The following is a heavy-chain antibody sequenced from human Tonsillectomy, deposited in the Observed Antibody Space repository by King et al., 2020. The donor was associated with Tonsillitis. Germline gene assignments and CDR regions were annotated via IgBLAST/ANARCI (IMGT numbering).Heavy chain of an antibody. J-gene: IGHJ4*02. V-gene: IGHV4-59*01. Sequence: QLQESGPGLVKPSETLSLTCTVSGGSISSYYWSWIRQPPGKGREWIGYIYYSGRTNYNPSLKCRVTISVDTSKNQFSLKLSFVTAADTAVYYCAGGPGYSSSWYRGEFDYWGQGTLVTVSS. D-gene: IGHD6-13*01. CDR1: GGSISSYY. CDR3: AGGPGYSSSWYRGEFDY. CDR2: IYYSGRT.